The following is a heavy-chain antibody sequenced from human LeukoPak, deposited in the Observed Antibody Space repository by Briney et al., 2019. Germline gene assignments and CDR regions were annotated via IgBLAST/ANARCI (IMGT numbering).Heavy chain of an antibody. D-gene: IGHD1-26*01. CDR1: GFTVSSNY. V-gene: IGHV3-66*01. CDR2: IYSGGST. J-gene: IGHJ6*02. Sequence: PGGSLRLSCAASGFTVSSNYMSWVRQAPGKGLEWVSVIYSGGSTYYADSVKGRFTISRGNSKNTLYLQMNSLRAEDTAVYYCARDLGARTGNSGSYYYYYGMDVWGQGTTVTVSS. CDR3: ARDLGARTGNSGSYYYYYGMDV.